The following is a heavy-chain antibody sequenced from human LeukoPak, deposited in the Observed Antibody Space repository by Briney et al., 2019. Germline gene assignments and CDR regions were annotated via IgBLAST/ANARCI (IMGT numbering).Heavy chain of an antibody. CDR3: ARGYSSSWYFNWFDP. CDR1: GGSISSYY. J-gene: IGHJ5*02. V-gene: IGHV4-59*08. CDR2: VYYSGST. Sequence: SETLSLTCTVSGGSISSYYWSWIRQPPGKGLEWIGYVYYSGSTNYNPSLKSRVTISVDTSKNQFSLKLTSVTAADTAVYYCARGYSSSWYFNWFDPWGQGTLVTVSS. D-gene: IGHD6-13*01.